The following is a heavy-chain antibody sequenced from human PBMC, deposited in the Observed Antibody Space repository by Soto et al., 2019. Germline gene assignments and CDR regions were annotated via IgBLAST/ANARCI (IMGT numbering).Heavy chain of an antibody. Sequence: QVQLVQSGAEVKRPGASVKVSCKASGYTFSSHDIIWVRQPAGQGLEWMGWMNPLKGLSKTTYLTIFRGRVFMTRDTFLSTAYLELSGLRSDDTAVYFCARGATADYDFWANPRGDWLDLWGQGTLLTVSS. D-gene: IGHD3-3*01. J-gene: IGHJ5*02. V-gene: IGHV1-8*01. CDR3: ARGATADYDFWANPRGDWLDL. CDR1: GYTFSSHD. CDR2: MNPLKGLSKT.